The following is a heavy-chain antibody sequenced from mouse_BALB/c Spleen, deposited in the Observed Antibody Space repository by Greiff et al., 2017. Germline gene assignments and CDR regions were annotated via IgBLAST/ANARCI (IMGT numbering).Heavy chain of an antibody. Sequence: VQLQQSGAELVRPGALVKLSCKASGFNIKDYYMHWVKQRPEQGLEWIGWIDPENGNTIYDPKFQGKASITADTSSNTAYRQLSSLTSEDTAVYYCARGLGAGAMDYWGQGTSVTVSS. CDR1: GFNIKDYY. V-gene: IGHV14-1*02. CDR2: IDPENGNT. D-gene: IGHD3-1*01. J-gene: IGHJ4*01. CDR3: ARGLGAGAMDY.